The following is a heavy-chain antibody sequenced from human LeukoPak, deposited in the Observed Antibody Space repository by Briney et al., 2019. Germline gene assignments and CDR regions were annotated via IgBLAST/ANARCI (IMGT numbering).Heavy chain of an antibody. CDR3: ARARGATIFQSAFDI. CDR1: GGSISSYY. V-gene: IGHV4-59*01. J-gene: IGHJ3*02. CDR2: IYNSGST. Sequence: SDTLSLTCTVSGGSISSYYWSWIRQPPGKGLEWMGYIYNSGSTNYNSSLKSRVTISADTSKNQFSLKLSSVTAADTAVYYCARARGATIFQSAFDIWGQGTMVTVSS. D-gene: IGHD5-24*01.